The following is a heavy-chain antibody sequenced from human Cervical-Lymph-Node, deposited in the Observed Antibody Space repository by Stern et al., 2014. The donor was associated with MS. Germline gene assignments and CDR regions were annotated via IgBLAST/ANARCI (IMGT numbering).Heavy chain of an antibody. J-gene: IGHJ6*02. CDR3: ARDYDFWSGYSSYYYGLDV. Sequence: EVQLVESGGGLVQPGGSLSVSCAASGFIFSRYWMSWVRPAPGKGLEWVAPIKQDGTEKHYVDSVKGRFTISRDNLKNSLYLQMHSLRAEDTAVYYCARDYDFWSGYSSYYYGLDVWGQGTTVTVSS. D-gene: IGHD3-3*01. CDR2: IKQDGTEK. V-gene: IGHV3-7*01. CDR1: GFIFSRYW.